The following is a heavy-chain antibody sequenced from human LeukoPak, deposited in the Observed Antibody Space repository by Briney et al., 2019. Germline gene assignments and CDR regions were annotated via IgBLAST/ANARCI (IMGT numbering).Heavy chain of an antibody. CDR2: ISGSGGST. CDR1: GFTFSSFA. V-gene: IGHV3-23*01. D-gene: IGHD6-19*01. J-gene: IGHJ4*02. Sequence: PGGSLRLSCAASGFTFSSFAMSWVRQAPGKGLEWVSAISGSGGSTYYADSVKGRFTISRDNSKNTLYLQMSSLRAEDTAVYYCAKDTGSGSGWQSRWGRGTLVTVSS. CDR3: AKDTGSGSGWQSR.